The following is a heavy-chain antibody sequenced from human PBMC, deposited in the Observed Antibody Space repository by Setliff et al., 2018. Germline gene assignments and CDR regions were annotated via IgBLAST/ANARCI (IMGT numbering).Heavy chain of an antibody. J-gene: IGHJ4*02. V-gene: IGHV1-8*02. CDR3: ARHSGRYYVPGTFDS. Sequence: ASVKVSCKASGYTFTSYDINWVRQATGQGLEWMGWMNPNSGNTGYAQKFQGRVTMTRNTSISTAYMELSSLRSEDTAIYFCARHSGRYYVPGTFDSWGQGTLVTVSS. CDR1: GYTFTSYD. CDR2: MNPNSGNT. D-gene: IGHD1-26*01.